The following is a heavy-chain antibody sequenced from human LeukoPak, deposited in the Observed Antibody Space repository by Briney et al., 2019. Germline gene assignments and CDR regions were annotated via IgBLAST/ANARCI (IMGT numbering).Heavy chain of an antibody. CDR1: GGSISSYY. Sequence: PSESLSLTFTVSGGSISSYYCRWVRQPAGKGLEWIGRIYTSGSTNYNPSLKGRVTMSVDTSKNQSSLKLSSVTAADTAVYYCARGLLLNWFDPWGQGTLVTVSS. CDR2: IYTSGST. D-gene: IGHD2-15*01. CDR3: ARGLLLNWFDP. V-gene: IGHV4-4*07. J-gene: IGHJ5*02.